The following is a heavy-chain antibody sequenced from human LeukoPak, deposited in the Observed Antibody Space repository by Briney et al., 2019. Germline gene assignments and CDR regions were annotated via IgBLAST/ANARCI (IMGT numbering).Heavy chain of an antibody. Sequence: GSLRLSCAASGFTFSSYAMSWVRQAPGKGLEWVSAISGSGGSTYYADSVKGRFTISRDNSKNTLYLQMDSLRAEDTAVYYCARVEDGYGDYVFANWGQGTLVTVSS. J-gene: IGHJ4*02. D-gene: IGHD4-17*01. CDR1: GFTFSSYA. CDR2: ISGSGGST. CDR3: ARVEDGYGDYVFAN. V-gene: IGHV3-23*01.